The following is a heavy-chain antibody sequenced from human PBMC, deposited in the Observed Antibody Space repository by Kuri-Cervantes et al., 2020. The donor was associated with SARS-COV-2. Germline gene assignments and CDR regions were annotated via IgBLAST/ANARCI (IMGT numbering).Heavy chain of an antibody. CDR1: GGSFSGYY. V-gene: IGHV4-34*01. CDR2: INHSGST. CDR3: ARASTSALYYYYYYMDV. J-gene: IGHJ6*03. Sequence: ETLSLTCAVYGGSFSGYYWSWIRQPPGKGLEWIGEINHSGSTNYNPSLKSRVTISVDTSKNQFSLKLSSVTAADTAVYYCARASTSALYYYYYYMDVWGKGTTVTVSS.